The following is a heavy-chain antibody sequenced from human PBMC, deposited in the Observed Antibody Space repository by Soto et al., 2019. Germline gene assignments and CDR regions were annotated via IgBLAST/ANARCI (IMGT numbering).Heavy chain of an antibody. V-gene: IGHV4-34*01. J-gene: IGHJ6*02. CDR1: GGSFSGYY. Sequence: QVQLQQWGAGLLKPSETLSLTCAVYGGSFSGYYWSWIRQPPGKGLEWIGEINHSGSTNYNPSLKSRVTISVDPSKIQFSLKLSSVTAADTAVYYCARVSGIYYYGMDVWGQGTTGTVSS. CDR2: INHSGST. CDR3: ARVSGIYYYGMDV. D-gene: IGHD3-10*01.